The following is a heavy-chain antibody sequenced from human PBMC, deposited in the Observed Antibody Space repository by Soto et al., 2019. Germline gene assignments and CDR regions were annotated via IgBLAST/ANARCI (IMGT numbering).Heavy chain of an antibody. CDR2: IFPVFGAA. J-gene: IGHJ4*02. V-gene: IGHV1-69*01. CDR3: ARGTGIYCSGGSSHTNYFDY. Sequence: QVHLVQSGAEEKKPGSSVRVSCKASGGTLSSFAINWVRQAPGQGLEWMGGIFPVFGAANYAQRFQARVTISADESTGTAYMELSSLRSDDTAVYYCARGTGIYCSGGSSHTNYFDYWGQGTLVTVSS. CDR1: GGTLSSFA. D-gene: IGHD2-15*01.